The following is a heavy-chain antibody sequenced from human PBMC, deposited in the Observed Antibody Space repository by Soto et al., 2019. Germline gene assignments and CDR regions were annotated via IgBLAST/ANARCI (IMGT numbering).Heavy chain of an antibody. CDR1: GSTFSSSE. V-gene: IGHV3-48*03. CDR2: ISKSSSVI. J-gene: IGHJ6*02. D-gene: IGHD3-3*01. Sequence: GGSLRLSCAASGSTFSSSEMHWVRQAPGKGLEWISYISKSSSVIYYADSVKGRFTISRDNTKNLLYLQMNSLRADDTAVYFCARVNLRFSYGIDVWGQGTTVTVSS. CDR3: ARVNLRFSYGIDV.